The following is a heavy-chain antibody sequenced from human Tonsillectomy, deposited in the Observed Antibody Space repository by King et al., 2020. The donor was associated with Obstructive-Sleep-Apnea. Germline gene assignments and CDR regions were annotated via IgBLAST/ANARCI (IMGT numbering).Heavy chain of an antibody. CDR1: GFTFGSYA. CDR3: ATVSTYYDILTGYYNVPYYFDC. J-gene: IGHJ4*02. CDR2: VSRSGEST. D-gene: IGHD3-9*01. V-gene: IGHV3-23*04. Sequence: VQLVESGGGLVQPGGSVRLSCAASGFTFGSYAMSWVRQAPGKGLEWVSAVSRSGESTYYADSVKGRFAISRDTSNNTLFLQMNSLNAEDTAVYYCATVSTYYDILTGYYNVPYYFDCWGQGTLVTVSS.